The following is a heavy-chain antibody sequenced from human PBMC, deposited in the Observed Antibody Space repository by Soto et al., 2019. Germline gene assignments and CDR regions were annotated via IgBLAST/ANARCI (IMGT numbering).Heavy chain of an antibody. Sequence: EVQLVESGGGLVQPGGSLRLSCAASGFTFSSYWMHWVRQAPGKGLVWVSRINSDGSSTSYADSVKGRFTISRDNAKTTVYLQMNSLRAEDTAVYYCARTSLVVPAATREDYWGQGTLVTVS. CDR1: GFTFSSYW. J-gene: IGHJ4*02. CDR2: INSDGSST. D-gene: IGHD2-15*01. V-gene: IGHV3-74*01. CDR3: ARTSLVVPAATREDY.